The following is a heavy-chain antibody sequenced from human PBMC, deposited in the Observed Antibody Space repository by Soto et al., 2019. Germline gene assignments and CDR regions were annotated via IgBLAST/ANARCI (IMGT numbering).Heavy chain of an antibody. CDR1: GGSISSYY. V-gene: IGHV4-59*08. CDR3: ARLGEMVRAPRPSYYYYYMDV. CDR2: IYYSGST. D-gene: IGHD3-10*01. Sequence: QVQLQESGPGLVKPSETLSLTCTVSGGSISSYYWSWIRQPPGKGLEWIGYIYYSGSTNYNPSLKSRVTISVETSKNQFSLKLSSVTAADTAVYYCARLGEMVRAPRPSYYYYYMDVWGKGTTVTVSS. J-gene: IGHJ6*03.